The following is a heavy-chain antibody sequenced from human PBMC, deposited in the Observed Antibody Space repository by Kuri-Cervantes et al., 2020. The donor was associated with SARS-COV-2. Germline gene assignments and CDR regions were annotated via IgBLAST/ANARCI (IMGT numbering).Heavy chain of an antibody. D-gene: IGHD3-10*01. CDR1: DDSISRGYY. J-gene: IGHJ3*02. CDR3: ARYRAFGAWADAFDI. V-gene: IGHV4-38-2*01. Sequence: LRLSCAVSDDSISRGYYWGWIRQSPGKGLEWIGSIYHSGSTYYNPSLKSRVTISVDTSKNQFSLKLSSVTAADTAVYYCARYRAFGAWADAFDIWGQGTMVTVSS. CDR2: IYHSGST.